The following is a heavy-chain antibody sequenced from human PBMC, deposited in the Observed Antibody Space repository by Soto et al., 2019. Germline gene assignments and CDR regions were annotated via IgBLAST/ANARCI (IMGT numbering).Heavy chain of an antibody. CDR3: AHRVLRTVFGLVTTTAIYFDF. Sequence: QITLNESGPTVVRPTETLTLTCRFSGFSLTTSGVGVGWIRQSPGKAPEWLALIYWDDDKRYSASLKSRLTIPKDTSKSQVGLTVSDLDPTDTATYYCAHRVLRTVFGLVTTTAIYFDFWGQGTPVAVSS. J-gene: IGHJ4*02. D-gene: IGHD3-3*01. CDR2: IYWDDDK. CDR1: GFSLTTSGVG. V-gene: IGHV2-5*02.